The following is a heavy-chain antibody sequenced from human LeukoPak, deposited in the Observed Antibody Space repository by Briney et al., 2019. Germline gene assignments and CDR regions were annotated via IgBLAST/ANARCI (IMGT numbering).Heavy chain of an antibody. CDR1: GGSISSGTYY. V-gene: IGHV4-39*01. CDR2: IYDNGRT. J-gene: IGHJ4*02. Sequence: SETLSLTCTLSGGSISSGTYYWAWIRQPPGKGLEWIGSIYDNGRTYYKPSLKSRATISVDTSKNQFSLKLSTITAADTAIYYCARHSGYDSRYFDYWGQGTLVAVSS. CDR3: ARHSGYDSRYFDY. D-gene: IGHD5-12*01.